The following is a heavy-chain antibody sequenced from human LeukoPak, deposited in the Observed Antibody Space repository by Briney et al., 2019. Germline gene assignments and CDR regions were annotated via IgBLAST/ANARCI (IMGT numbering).Heavy chain of an antibody. D-gene: IGHD4-11*01. CDR3: ARDSSVSYSNPRPTFDY. Sequence: ASVKVSCKASGYTFTGYYMHWVRQAPGQGLEWMGWINPNSGGTNYAQKFQGRVTMTRDTSISTAYMELSRLRSDDTAVYYCARDSSVSYSNPRPTFDYWGQGTLVTVSS. J-gene: IGHJ4*02. CDR2: INPNSGGT. V-gene: IGHV1-2*02. CDR1: GYTFTGYY.